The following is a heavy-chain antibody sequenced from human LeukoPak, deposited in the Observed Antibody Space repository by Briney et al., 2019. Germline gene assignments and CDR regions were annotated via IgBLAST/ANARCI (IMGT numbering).Heavy chain of an antibody. D-gene: IGHD5-18*01. Sequence: SETLSLTCNVSGGSISSSSYYWGWVRQPPGKGLEWIGSMFYGGTTYYNPSLKSRVTISLDTSKNQFSLKLSSVTAADTAVYYCASSLVRADMVTGIDYWGQGTLVTVSS. CDR3: ASSLVRADMVTGIDY. J-gene: IGHJ4*02. CDR2: MFYGGTT. V-gene: IGHV4-39*07. CDR1: GGSISSSSYY.